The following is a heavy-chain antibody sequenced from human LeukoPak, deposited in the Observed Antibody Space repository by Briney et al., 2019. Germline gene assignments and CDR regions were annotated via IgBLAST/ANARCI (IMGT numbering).Heavy chain of an antibody. D-gene: IGHD3-9*01. CDR3: GRTYFDILTGYYFDP. CDR2: IYHSGST. CDR1: GGSISSGGSS. V-gene: IGHV4-30-2*01. J-gene: IGHJ5*02. Sequence: SQTLSLTCAVSGGSISSGGSSWSWIRQPPGKGLEWIGYIYHSGSTYYNPSLKSRVTISLDRSRNQFSLKLSSVTAADTAVYYCGRTYFDILTGYYFDPWGQGTLVTVSS.